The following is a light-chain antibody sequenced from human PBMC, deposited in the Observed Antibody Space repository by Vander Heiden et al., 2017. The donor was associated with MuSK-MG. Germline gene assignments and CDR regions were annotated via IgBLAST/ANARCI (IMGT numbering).Light chain of an antibody. CDR1: QHVGDC. CDR3: QQGDSRPLI. J-gene: IGKJ4*01. V-gene: IGKV3-11*01. CDR2: GET. Sequence: EVVLTQSPRTLPSSPGETATLSCRASQHVGDCLAWYKQKPGQAPRLLISGETKRAPDIPGRFSGSGSGTDFTLTIRNLESEDFALYFCQQGDSRPLIFGGGTNVDSK.